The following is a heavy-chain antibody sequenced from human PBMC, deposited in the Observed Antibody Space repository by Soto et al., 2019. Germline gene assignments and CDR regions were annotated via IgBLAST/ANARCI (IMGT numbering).Heavy chain of an antibody. CDR1: GYSFTKYD. D-gene: IGHD3-10*01. J-gene: IGHJ6*02. V-gene: IGHV1-8*01. Sequence: QEQLEQSGAEVKKLGDSVKVSCKASGYSFTKYDFNWVRQATGQGLEWLGWVNPISGNTENAQNFQGRVTLTVNTSTSTAFMDLSSMRSGYTAIYYGATRLTNMSRGVFFFGLDVWGHGTTVTVSS. CDR3: ATRLTNMSRGVFFFGLDV. CDR2: VNPISGNT.